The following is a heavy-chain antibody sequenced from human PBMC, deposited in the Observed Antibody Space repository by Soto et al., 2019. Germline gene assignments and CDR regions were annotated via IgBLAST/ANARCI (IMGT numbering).Heavy chain of an antibody. CDR1: GFSIRDYW. CDR3: ARDRSYAMEV. Sequence: PGGSLRLSCEASGFSIRDYWMHWVRQAPGEGLVWVSCINGDASSTTYADSVKGRFTTSRDDAKNTVYLQMTSLRAEDTAVYFCARDRSYAMEVWGQGTRVTVS. J-gene: IGHJ6*02. V-gene: IGHV3-74*01. CDR2: INGDASST.